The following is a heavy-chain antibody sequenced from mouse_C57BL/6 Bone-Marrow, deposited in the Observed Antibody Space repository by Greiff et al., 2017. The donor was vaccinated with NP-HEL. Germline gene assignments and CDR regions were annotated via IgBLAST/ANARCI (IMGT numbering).Heavy chain of an antibody. V-gene: IGHV7-1*01. J-gene: IGHJ3*01. D-gene: IGHD2-2*01. CDR2: SRNKANDYTT. CDR3: ARDDFGYDDGFAY. CDR1: GFTFSDFY. Sequence: DVQLVESGGGLVQSGRSLRLSCATSGFTFSDFYMEWVRQAPGKGLEWIAASRNKANDYTTEYSASVKGRFIVSRDTSQSILYLQMNALRAEDTAIYYCARDDFGYDDGFAYWGQGTLVTVSA.